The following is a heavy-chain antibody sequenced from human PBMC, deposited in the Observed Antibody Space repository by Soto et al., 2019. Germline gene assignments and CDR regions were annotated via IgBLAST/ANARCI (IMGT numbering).Heavy chain of an antibody. CDR1: GFTFSSYG. J-gene: IGHJ1*01. CDR2: IWYDGSNK. CDR3: ARDQGGYAEYFQH. V-gene: IGHV3-33*01. Sequence: QVQLVESGGGVVQPGRSLRLSCAASGFTFSSYGMHWVRQAPGKGLEWVALIWYDGSNKYYADSVKGRFTISRDNSKHTLYLQMNSLRAADTAVYYCARDQGGYAEYFQHWGQGTLVTVSS. D-gene: IGHD5-12*01.